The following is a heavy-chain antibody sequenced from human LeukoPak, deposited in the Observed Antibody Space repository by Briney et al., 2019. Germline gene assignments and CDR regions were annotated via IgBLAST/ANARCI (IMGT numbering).Heavy chain of an antibody. Sequence: GGSLRLSCAASGFTFSSYAMHWVRQAPGKGLEYVSAISSNGGSTYYANSVKGRFIISRDNSKNTLYLQMNSLRAEDTAVYYCARALIGGFSDAFDIWGQGTMVTVSS. CDR2: ISSNGGST. CDR1: GFTFSSYA. V-gene: IGHV3-64*01. J-gene: IGHJ3*02. CDR3: ARALIGGFSDAFDI. D-gene: IGHD3-10*01.